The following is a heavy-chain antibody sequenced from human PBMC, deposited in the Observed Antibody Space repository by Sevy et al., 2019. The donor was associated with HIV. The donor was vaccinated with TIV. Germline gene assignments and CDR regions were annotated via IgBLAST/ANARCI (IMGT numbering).Heavy chain of an antibody. V-gene: IGHV3-21*01. CDR1: GFTLSSDS. CDR2: ISSSSSYI. Sequence: GGSLRLSCAASGFTLSSDSMNWVRQAPGKGLEWVSSISSSSSYIYYADSVKGRFTISRDNAKNSLYLQMNSLRAEDTAVYYCARVGRNYYDSSGYYYPSFWDYWGQGTLVTVSS. CDR3: ARVGRNYYDSSGYYYPSFWDY. D-gene: IGHD3-22*01. J-gene: IGHJ4*02.